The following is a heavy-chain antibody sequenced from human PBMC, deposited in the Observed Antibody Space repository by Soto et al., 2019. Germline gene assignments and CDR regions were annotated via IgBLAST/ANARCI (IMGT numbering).Heavy chain of an antibody. CDR3: ARQSEVYCSSTSCAYFDY. V-gene: IGHV4-59*01. Sequence: QVQLQESGPGLVKPSETLSLTCTVSGGSISSYYWSWILQPPGTGLEWIGYIYYSGNTNYNPSPKSRVTLLVYTSKNLFSLKLISLTAANTAVYYCARQSEVYCSSTSCAYFDYWGQGTLVTVSS. D-gene: IGHD2-2*01. CDR2: IYYSGNT. CDR1: GGSISSYY. J-gene: IGHJ4*02.